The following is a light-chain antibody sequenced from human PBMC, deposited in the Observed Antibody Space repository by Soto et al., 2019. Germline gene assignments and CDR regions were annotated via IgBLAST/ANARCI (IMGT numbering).Light chain of an antibody. CDR2: DVT. CDR3: SSYTDRKHLV. J-gene: IGLJ1*01. CDR1: SSDIGGYNS. Sequence: ALTQSPSASGSPGQSVTISCTGTSSDIGGYNSVSWYQQHPGKAPKVMIYDVTKRPSGVPDRFSGSKSGNTASLTVSALQAEDEADYYCSSYTDRKHLVFGTGTKLTVL. V-gene: IGLV2-8*01.